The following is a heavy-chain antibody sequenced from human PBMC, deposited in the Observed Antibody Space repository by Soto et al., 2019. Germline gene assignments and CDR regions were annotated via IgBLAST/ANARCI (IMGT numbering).Heavy chain of an antibody. CDR1: GFTFSSYS. Sequence: GGSLRLSCAASGFTFSSYSMNWVRQAPGKGLEWVSYISSSSSTIYYADSVKGRFTISRDNVKNSLYLQMNSLRAEDTAVYYCARDRIAARRSAFDIWGQGTMVTVSS. D-gene: IGHD6-6*01. CDR2: ISSSSSTI. J-gene: IGHJ3*02. V-gene: IGHV3-48*04. CDR3: ARDRIAARRSAFDI.